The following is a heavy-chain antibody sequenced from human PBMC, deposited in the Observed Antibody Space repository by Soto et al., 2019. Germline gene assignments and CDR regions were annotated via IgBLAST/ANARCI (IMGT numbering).Heavy chain of an antibody. CDR1: GFTFSSYG. CDR3: AKDYLATIPSYYYGMDV. D-gene: IGHD5-12*01. V-gene: IGHV3-30*18. CDR2: ISYDGSNK. Sequence: QVQLVESGGGVVQPGRSLRLSCAASGFTFSSYGMHWVRQAPGKGLEWVAVISYDGSNKYYADSVKGRFTISRDNSKNTLYLQMNSLRAEDTAVYYCAKDYLATIPSYYYGMDVW. J-gene: IGHJ6*01.